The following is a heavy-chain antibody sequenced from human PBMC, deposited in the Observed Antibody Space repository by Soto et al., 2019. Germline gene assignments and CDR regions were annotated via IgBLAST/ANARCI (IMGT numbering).Heavy chain of an antibody. J-gene: IGHJ4*02. V-gene: IGHV3-15*01. CDR1: GFPFSNPW. Sequence: AGSLRLSCAASGFPFSNPWMSWVRQAPGKGLEWVGRIKSTSDGGTTDYPEPGNGRFTISREDSKNTLYLQMNNLKTEVTVSYYCTTERPNAPKVFDYWGQGTLVTVSS. CDR3: TTERPNAPKVFDY. CDR2: IKSTSDGGTT. D-gene: IGHD1-1*01.